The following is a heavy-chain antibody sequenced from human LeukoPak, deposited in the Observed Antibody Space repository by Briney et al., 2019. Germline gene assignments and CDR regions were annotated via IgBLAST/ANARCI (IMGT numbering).Heavy chain of an antibody. D-gene: IGHD2-21*01. J-gene: IGHJ5*02. CDR1: GYSFTNYW. V-gene: IGHV5-51*01. Sequence: GESLKISCKGSGYSFTNYWIAWLRQMPGKGLEWMGVIYPGDSDTRYSPSFQGQVTISADKSISTAYLQWSSLKASDTAMYYCARRIATEGGGWFDPWGQGTLVTVSS. CDR3: ARRIATEGGGWFDP. CDR2: IYPGDSDT.